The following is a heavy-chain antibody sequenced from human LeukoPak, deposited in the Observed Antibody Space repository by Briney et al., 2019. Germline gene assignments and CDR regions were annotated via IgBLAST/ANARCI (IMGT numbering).Heavy chain of an antibody. CDR1: GGSISSSSYY. V-gene: IGHV4-39*02. CDR2: IYYSGST. CDR3: ARDVSYGSGSYYVVY. Sequence: SETLSLTCTVSGGSISSSSYYWGWIRQPPGKGLEWIGSIYYSGSTYYNPSLKSRVTISVDTSKNQFSLKLSSVTTADTAVYYCARDVSYGSGSYYVVYWGQGTLVTVSS. D-gene: IGHD3-10*01. J-gene: IGHJ4*01.